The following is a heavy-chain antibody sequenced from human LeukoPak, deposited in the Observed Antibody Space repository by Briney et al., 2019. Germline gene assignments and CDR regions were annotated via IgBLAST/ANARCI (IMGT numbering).Heavy chain of an antibody. Sequence: PGGSLRLSCAASGFTLSSHSMNWVRQAPGKGLEWVSYISSSSSRTIYYADSVKGRFTISRDNARNSLFLQMNSLRAEDTAVYYCARDPTMVRGVINYFDYWGHGTLVTVSS. CDR1: GFTLSSHS. J-gene: IGHJ4*01. CDR3: ARDPTMVRGVINYFDY. V-gene: IGHV3-48*01. D-gene: IGHD3-10*01. CDR2: ISSSSSRTI.